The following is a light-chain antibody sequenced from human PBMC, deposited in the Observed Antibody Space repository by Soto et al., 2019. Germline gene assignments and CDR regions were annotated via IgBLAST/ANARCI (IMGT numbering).Light chain of an antibody. V-gene: IGKV3-20*01. CDR1: QSVSSY. CDR3: QQYGSSLPWA. J-gene: IGKJ1*01. CDR2: GAS. Sequence: VLTQSPATLSLSPGERATLSCRASQSVSSYLAWYQQKPGQTPRLLIYGASTRATGIPDRFSGSGSGTDFTLTISRLEPEDFAVFYCQQYGSSLPWAFGQGTKVDI.